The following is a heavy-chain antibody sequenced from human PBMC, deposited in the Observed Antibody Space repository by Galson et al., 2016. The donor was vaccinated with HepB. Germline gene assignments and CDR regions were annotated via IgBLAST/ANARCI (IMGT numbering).Heavy chain of an antibody. V-gene: IGHV4-39*02. CDR3: ARLSRYYCSSTSCYTAPWFDP. J-gene: IGHJ5*02. CDR1: GGSISSSSYY. D-gene: IGHD2-2*02. Sequence: LSLTCTVSGGSISSSSYYWGWIRQPPGKGLEWIGSIYYRGSTYYNPSLKRRVTISVDTSKNHFSLKLSSVTAADTAVYYCARLSRYYCSSTSCYTAPWFDPWGQGTLVTVSS. CDR2: IYYRGST.